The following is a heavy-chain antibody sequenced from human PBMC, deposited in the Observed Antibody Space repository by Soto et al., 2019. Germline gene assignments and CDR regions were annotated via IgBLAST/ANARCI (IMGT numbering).Heavy chain of an antibody. D-gene: IGHD2-2*01. CDR2: INPSGGST. CDR1: GYTFTSYY. J-gene: IGHJ6*02. CDR3: ARDIVLVPAATPLRYYYYYGMDV. Sequence: ASVKVSCKASGYTFTSYYMHWVRQAPGQGLEWMGIINPSGGSTSYAQKFQGRVTMTRNTSISTAYMELSSLRSEDTAVYYCARDIVLVPAATPLRYYYYYGMDVWGQGTTVTVSS. V-gene: IGHV1-46*01.